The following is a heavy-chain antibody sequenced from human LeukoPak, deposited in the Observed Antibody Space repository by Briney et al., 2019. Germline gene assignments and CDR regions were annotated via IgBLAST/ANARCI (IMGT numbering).Heavy chain of an antibody. CDR1: GYSFTSYW. V-gene: IGHV5-51*01. CDR3: ARAHESWIQLWGQFDY. Sequence: GESLKISCKGSGYSFTSYWIAWVRQMPGKGLEWMGIIYPGDSDTRYSPSFQGQVTISADKSISTAYLQWSSLKASDTAMYYCARAHESWIQLWGQFDYWGQGTLVTVSS. J-gene: IGHJ4*02. D-gene: IGHD5-18*01. CDR2: IYPGDSDT.